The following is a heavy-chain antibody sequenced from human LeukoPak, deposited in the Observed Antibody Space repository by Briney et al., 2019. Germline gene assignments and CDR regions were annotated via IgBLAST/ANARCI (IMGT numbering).Heavy chain of an antibody. CDR2: IFYSGTT. V-gene: IGHV4-59*08. CDR3: ASDRSSWNPGAPY. J-gene: IGHJ4*02. D-gene: IGHD6-13*01. Sequence: SETLSLTCTVSGGSISSYYWSWIRQPPGKGLEWIGFIFYSGTTNYNPSLKSRVTISVDTSKNQFSLKLSSVTAADTAVYYCASDRSSWNPGAPYWGQGTLVTVSS. CDR1: GGSISSYY.